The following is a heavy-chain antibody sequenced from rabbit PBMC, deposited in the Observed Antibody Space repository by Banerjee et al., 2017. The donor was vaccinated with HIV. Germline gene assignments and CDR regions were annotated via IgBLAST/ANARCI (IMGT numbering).Heavy chain of an antibody. J-gene: IGHJ4*01. D-gene: IGHD4-2*01. Sequence: EESGGDLVKPGASLTLTCTASGFSFSSSYYMCWVRQAPGKGLEWIACINTSSGNTFYANWAKGRFTISKTPSTTVTLQMTSLTAADTATYFCARRADYAGGGNFNLWGPGTLVTVS. CDR1: GFSFSSSYY. CDR3: ARRADYAGGGNFNL. CDR2: INTSSGNT. V-gene: IGHV1S40*01.